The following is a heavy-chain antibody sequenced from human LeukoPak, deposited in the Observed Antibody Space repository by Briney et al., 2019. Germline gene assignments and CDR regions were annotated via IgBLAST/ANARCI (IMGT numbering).Heavy chain of an antibody. CDR3: ARNWVIDPTYAFDI. CDR2: IYYSGST. D-gene: IGHD3-16*02. CDR1: GDSISSGDYY. Sequence: SQTLSLTCTVSGDSISSGDYYWSWIRQPPGKGLEWIGNIYYSGSTNYNPSLKSRVTISVDTSKNQFSLKLSSVTAADTAVYYCARNWVIDPTYAFDIWGQGTMVTVSS. J-gene: IGHJ3*02. V-gene: IGHV4-30-4*01.